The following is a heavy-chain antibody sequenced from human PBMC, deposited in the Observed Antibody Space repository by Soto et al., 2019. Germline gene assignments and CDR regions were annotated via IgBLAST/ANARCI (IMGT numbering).Heavy chain of an antibody. D-gene: IGHD2-15*01. Sequence: QVQLVQSGAEVKKPGASVKVSCKASGYTFTSHGISWVRQAPGQGLEWMGWISAYNGNTNYAQKLQGRVTMTTDTSTSTAYMELRSLRSDDTAVYYCARLPLEYCSGGSCYQPGLDYWGQGTLVTVSS. CDR2: ISAYNGNT. J-gene: IGHJ4*02. CDR3: ARLPLEYCSGGSCYQPGLDY. CDR1: GYTFTSHG. V-gene: IGHV1-18*01.